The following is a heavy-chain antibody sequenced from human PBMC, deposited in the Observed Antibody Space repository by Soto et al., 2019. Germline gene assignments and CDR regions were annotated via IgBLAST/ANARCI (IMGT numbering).Heavy chain of an antibody. J-gene: IGHJ6*03. V-gene: IGHV1-18*01. Sequence: GASVKVSCKASGYTFTSYGISWVRQAPGQGLEWMGWISAYNGNTNYAQKLQGRVTMTTDTSTSTAYMELRSLRSDDTAVYYCAREGTPAVAGNSGSSAYYYYMDVWGKGTTVTVSS. CDR3: AREGTPAVAGNSGSSAYYYYMDV. CDR1: GYTFTSYG. CDR2: ISAYNGNT. D-gene: IGHD6-19*01.